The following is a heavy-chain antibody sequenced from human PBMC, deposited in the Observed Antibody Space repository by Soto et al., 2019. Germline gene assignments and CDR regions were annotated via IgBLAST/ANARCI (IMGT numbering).Heavy chain of an antibody. Sequence: QVQLQQSGPGLVKPSETLSLTCTVSGGSISSYYWSWIRQPPGQGLDWIGYIYYTEKTNYNPSLKSRVTISVDTSKNQFSLKLRSVTAADTGVYFCARARFQLLHPYYYGMYVWGQGTAVTVSS. J-gene: IGHJ6*02. V-gene: IGHV4-59*01. CDR2: IYYTEKT. CDR3: ARARFQLLHPYYYGMYV. D-gene: IGHD2-15*01. CDR1: GGSISSYY.